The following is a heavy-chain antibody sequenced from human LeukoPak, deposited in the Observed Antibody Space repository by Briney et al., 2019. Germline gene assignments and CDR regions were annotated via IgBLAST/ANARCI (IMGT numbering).Heavy chain of an antibody. CDR3: AKDRGLSFYDDSGHHY. V-gene: IGHV3-23*01. CDR2: ISGSGNSA. J-gene: IGHJ4*02. D-gene: IGHD2/OR15-2a*01. CDR1: GFTFKDYG. Sequence: GGSLRLSCAASGFTFKDYGMSWVRQAPGKGLEWLSHISGSGNSAHYADSVKGRFTISRDNSKNTVYLQMNSLRAEDTAVYYCAKDRGLSFYDDSGHHYWGQGTLVTVSS.